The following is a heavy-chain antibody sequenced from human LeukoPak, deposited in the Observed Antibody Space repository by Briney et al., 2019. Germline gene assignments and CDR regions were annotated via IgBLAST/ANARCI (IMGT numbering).Heavy chain of an antibody. CDR3: ARDCDILTGFDY. D-gene: IGHD3-9*01. V-gene: IGHV4-34*01. Sequence: SETLSLTCAVYGGSFSGYYWSWIRQPPGKGLEWIGEINHSGSTNYNPSLKSRVTISVDTSKNQFSLKLSSVTAADTAVYYCARDCDILTGFDYWGQGTLVTVSS. CDR2: INHSGST. CDR1: GGSFSGYY. J-gene: IGHJ4*02.